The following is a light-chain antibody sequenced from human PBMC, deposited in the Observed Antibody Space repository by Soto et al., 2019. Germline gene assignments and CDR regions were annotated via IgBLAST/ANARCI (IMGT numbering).Light chain of an antibody. V-gene: IGKV1-39*01. CDR1: QSISSY. CDR2: AAS. Sequence: DIQMTQSPSSLSASVGDRVTITCRASQSISSYLNWYQQKPGKAPKLLIYAASSLQSGVPSRFSGSGSGTDFTLTISSLQREGFATYYCQQSYSTPRPFGQETKVEIK. J-gene: IGKJ1*01. CDR3: QQSYSTPRP.